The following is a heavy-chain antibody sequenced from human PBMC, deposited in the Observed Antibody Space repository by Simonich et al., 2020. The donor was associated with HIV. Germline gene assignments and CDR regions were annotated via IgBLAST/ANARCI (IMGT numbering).Heavy chain of an antibody. CDR3: ARNNFWSGWLFDY. Sequence: QLQLQESSPGLVKPSETLSLTCTVSGGSISSSSYYWGWIRQPPGKGLEWIGYIYSSGSINSNPSLKKRVTIFVDTSKNQFSLKLSSVTAADTAVYYCARNNFWSGWLFDYWGQGTLVTVSS. D-gene: IGHD3-3*01. CDR1: GGSISSSSYY. CDR2: IYSSGSI. V-gene: IGHV4-61*05. J-gene: IGHJ4*02.